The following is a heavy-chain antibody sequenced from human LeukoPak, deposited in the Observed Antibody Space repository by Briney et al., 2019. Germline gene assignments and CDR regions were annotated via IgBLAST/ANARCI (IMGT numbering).Heavy chain of an antibody. CDR3: ARDPITYYYDSSGYSPRGFDY. CDR2: IIPIFGTA. D-gene: IGHD3-22*01. CDR1: GGTFSSYA. V-gene: IGHV1-69*13. J-gene: IGHJ4*02. Sequence: SVKVSCKASGGTFSSYAISWVRQAPGQGLEWMGGIIPIFGTANYAQKFQGRVTITADESTSTAYMELSSLRSEDTAVYYCARDPITYYYDSSGYSPRGFDYWGQGTLVTVSS.